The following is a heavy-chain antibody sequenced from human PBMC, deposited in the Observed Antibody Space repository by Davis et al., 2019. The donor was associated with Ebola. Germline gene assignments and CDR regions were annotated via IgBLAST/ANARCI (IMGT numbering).Heavy chain of an antibody. J-gene: IGHJ6*03. CDR3: ALVGATYYYYMDV. CDR2: INPNSGGT. Sequence: ASVKVSCKASGYTFTSYYMHWVRQAPGQGLEWMGWINPNSGGTNYAQKFQGRVTMTRDTSISTAYMELSRLRSDDTAVYYCALVGATYYYYMDVWGKGTTVTVSS. V-gene: IGHV1-2*02. CDR1: GYTFTSYY. D-gene: IGHD1-26*01.